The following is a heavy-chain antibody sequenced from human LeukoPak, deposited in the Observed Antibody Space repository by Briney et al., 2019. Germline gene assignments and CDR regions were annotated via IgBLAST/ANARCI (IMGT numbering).Heavy chain of an antibody. CDR2: IFYSGST. J-gene: IGHJ4*02. D-gene: IGHD3-16*01. CDR1: GGSISTSNYY. CDR3: ARGGVLKSVDY. V-gene: IGHV4-39*07. Sequence: SETLSLTCTVSGGSISTSNYYWGWIRQPPGKGLEWIGNIFYSGSTYYSPSLKSRVTISLDTSKNQFSLRLSSVTAADTAVYYCARGGVLKSVDYWGQGTLVAVSS.